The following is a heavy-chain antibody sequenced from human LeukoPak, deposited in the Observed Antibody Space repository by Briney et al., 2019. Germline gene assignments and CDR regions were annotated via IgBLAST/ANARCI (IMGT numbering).Heavy chain of an antibody. CDR1: GGTFSSYA. CDR2: IIPIFGTA. D-gene: IGHD3-22*01. CDR3: ARGGYPNLGSFDY. Sequence: GASVKVSCKASGGTFSSYAISWVRQAPGQGLEWMRGIIPIFGTANYAQKFQGRVTITTDESTSTAYMELSSLRSEDTAVYYCARGGYPNLGSFDYWGQGTLVTVSS. V-gene: IGHV1-69*05. J-gene: IGHJ4*02.